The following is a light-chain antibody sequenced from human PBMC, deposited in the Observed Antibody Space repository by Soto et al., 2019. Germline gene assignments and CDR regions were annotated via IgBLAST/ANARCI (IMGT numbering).Light chain of an antibody. V-gene: IGKV3-20*01. CDR2: HTS. CDR1: QSVGGSF. CDR3: QQYDNSPFT. J-gene: IGKJ3*01. Sequence: ETVLTQSPGTLSLSPGERATLSCRASQSVGGSFLAWYQQRPGQAPRLLIYHTSYRATGIPDRFSGSGSGTDFTLTISRLEPEDFAVYYCQQYDNSPFTFGPGTKVDIK.